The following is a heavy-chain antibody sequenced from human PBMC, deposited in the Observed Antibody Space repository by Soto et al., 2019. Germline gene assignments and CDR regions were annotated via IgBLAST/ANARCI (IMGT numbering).Heavy chain of an antibody. CDR2: IIPIFGTA. J-gene: IGHJ4*02. CDR3: ARDKRPRYSYYGNPGIYFDY. V-gene: IGHV1-69*13. D-gene: IGHD5-18*01. Sequence: GASVKVSCKASGGTFSSYAISWVRQAPGQGLEWMGGIIPIFGTANYAQKFQGRVTITADESTSTAYMELSSLRSEDTAVYYCARDKRPRYSYYGNPGIYFDYWGQGTLVTVSS. CDR1: GGTFSSYA.